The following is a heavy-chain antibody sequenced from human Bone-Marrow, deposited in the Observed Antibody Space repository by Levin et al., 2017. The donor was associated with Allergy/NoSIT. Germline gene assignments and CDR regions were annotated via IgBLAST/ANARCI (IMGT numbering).Heavy chain of an antibody. V-gene: IGHV3-7*01. CDR2: IKQDGSEK. Sequence: GGSLRLSCAASGFTFSSYWMSWVRQAPGKGLEWVANIKQDGSEKYYVDSVKGRFTISRDNAKNSLYLQMNSLRAEDTAVYYCARDEAVLPNVVVVLIFKYGMDVWGQGTTVTVS. D-gene: IGHD2-2*01. CDR3: ARDEAVLPNVVVVLIFKYGMDV. J-gene: IGHJ6*02. CDR1: GFTFSSYW.